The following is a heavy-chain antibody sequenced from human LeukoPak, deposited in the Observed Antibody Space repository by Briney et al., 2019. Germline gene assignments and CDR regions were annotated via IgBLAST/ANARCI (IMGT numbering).Heavy chain of an antibody. CDR2: IYYSGST. CDR1: GFSISSYY. CDR3: ARGSRDSSSWYYFDY. V-gene: IGHV4-59*01. J-gene: IGHJ4*02. Sequence: VQPSETLSLTCTVSGFSISSYYWSWLRQPPGTGLEWIGYIYYSGSTNYNPSLKSRVTISVDTSKNQFSLKLSSVTAADTAVYYCARGSRDSSSWYYFDYWGQGTLVTVSS. D-gene: IGHD6-13*01.